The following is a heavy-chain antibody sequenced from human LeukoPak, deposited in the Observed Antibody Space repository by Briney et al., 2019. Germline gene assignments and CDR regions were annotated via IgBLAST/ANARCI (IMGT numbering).Heavy chain of an antibody. CDR2: ISGSGGST. CDR3: AKDGEFGWFGDRLFDP. J-gene: IGHJ5*02. CDR1: GFTFSSYC. Sequence: LSGGSLRLSCAASGFTFSSYCMSWVRQAPGKGLEWVSAISGSGGSTYYADSVKGRFTISRDNSKNTLYLQMNSLRAEDTAVYYCAKDGEFGWFGDRLFDPWGQGTLVTVSS. D-gene: IGHD3-10*01. V-gene: IGHV3-23*01.